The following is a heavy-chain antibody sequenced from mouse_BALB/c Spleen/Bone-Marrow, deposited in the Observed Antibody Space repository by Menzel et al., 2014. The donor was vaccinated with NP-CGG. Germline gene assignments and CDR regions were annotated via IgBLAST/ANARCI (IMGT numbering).Heavy chain of an antibody. CDR3: ARDRGRNFYAMDY. V-gene: IGHV2-9*02. Sequence: VKLMEPGPGLVAPSQSPSITCTVSGFSLTSYGVHWVRQPPGKGLEWLGVIWAGGSTNYNSALMSRLSINKDNSKSQVFLKMNSLQTDDTAMYYCARDRGRNFYAMDYWGQGTSVTVSS. CDR2: IWAGGST. CDR1: GFSLTSYG. D-gene: IGHD2-1*01. J-gene: IGHJ4*01.